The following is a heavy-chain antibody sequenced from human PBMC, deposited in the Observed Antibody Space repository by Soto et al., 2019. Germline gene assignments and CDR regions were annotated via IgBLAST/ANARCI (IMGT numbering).Heavy chain of an antibody. CDR3: ASWAGHPGDFFYYNGMDV. Sequence: SETLSLTCSVSGASIRSYYWHWIRQPPEKGLEWSGYVYTSDYTRYSSSLKSRVTISLDTSKSQFYLRLNSVTAAHTAVYYCASWAGHPGDFFYYNGMDVWGQGTTVTVSS. CDR1: GASIRSYY. CDR2: VYTSDYT. D-gene: IGHD3-10*01. V-gene: IGHV4-4*08. J-gene: IGHJ6*02.